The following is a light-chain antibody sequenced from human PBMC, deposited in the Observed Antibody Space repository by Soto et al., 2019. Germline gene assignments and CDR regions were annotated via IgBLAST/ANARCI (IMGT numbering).Light chain of an antibody. V-gene: IGLV1-44*01. J-gene: IGLJ7*01. CDR1: SSNIGKNA. CDR3: GAWDDSLSGLV. CDR2: SDD. Sequence: QSVLTQPPSASATPGQRVIISCSGSSSNIGKNAVKWYQQFPGTAPKLLIHSDDQRPSGVPDRFSGSKSGTSASLTISGLQSEDEAHYYCGAWDDSLSGLVFGG.